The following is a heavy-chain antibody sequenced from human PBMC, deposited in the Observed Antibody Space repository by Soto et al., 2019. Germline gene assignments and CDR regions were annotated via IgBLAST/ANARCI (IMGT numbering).Heavy chain of an antibody. CDR2: IHYSGST. D-gene: IGHD3-3*01. J-gene: IGHJ5*02. CDR3: ARWWSGSRQGFDP. V-gene: IGHV4-59*12. CDR1: GDSISSYC. Sequence: ETLSLTCTVSGDSISSYCWSWIRQPPGKGLEWIGYIHYSGSTYYNPSLKSRVTISVDTSKNQFSLKLSSVTAADTAVYYCARWWSGSRQGFDPWGQGTLVTVSS.